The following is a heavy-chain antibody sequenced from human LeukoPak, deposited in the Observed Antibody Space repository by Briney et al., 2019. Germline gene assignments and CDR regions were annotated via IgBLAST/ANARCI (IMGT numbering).Heavy chain of an antibody. CDR2: IYTSGST. CDR3: AREWLLMSYFDY. CDR1: GGSISSGSYY. D-gene: IGHD3-22*01. V-gene: IGHV4-61*02. Sequence: PSQTLSLTCNVSGGSISSGSYYWSWIRQPAGKGLEWIGRIYTSGSTNYNPSLKSRVTISVDTSKNQFSLKLSSVTAADTAVYYCAREWLLMSYFDYWGQGTLVTVSS. J-gene: IGHJ4*02.